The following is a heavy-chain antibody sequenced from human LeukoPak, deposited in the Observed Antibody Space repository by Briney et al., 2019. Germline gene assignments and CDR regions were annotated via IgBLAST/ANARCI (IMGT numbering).Heavy chain of an antibody. V-gene: IGHV3-21*04. J-gene: IGHJ6*02. CDR3: AKVALKYADYYYGMDV. CDR2: ISSSSSYI. CDR1: GFTFSSYS. Sequence: GGSLRLSCAASGFTFSSYSMNWVRQAPGKGLEWVSSISSSSSYIYYADSVKGRFTLSRDNAKNSLYLQMNSLRAEDTALYYCAKVALKYADYYYGMDVWGQGTTVTVSS.